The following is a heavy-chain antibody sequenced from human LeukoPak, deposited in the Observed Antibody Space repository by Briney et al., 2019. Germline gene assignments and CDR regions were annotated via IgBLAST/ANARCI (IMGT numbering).Heavy chain of an antibody. CDR3: ARDCCSGVSPGRTDY. J-gene: IGHJ4*02. V-gene: IGHV3-7*01. CDR2: IKQDGREK. CDR1: GFMFSDYW. D-gene: IGHD2-15*01. Sequence: GGALRLSCAASGFMFSDYWMSWVRQTPGKGLEWVANIKQDGREKHYVDSVKGRFTISRDNAKNSLYLQMNSLRAEDTAVYYCARDCCSGVSPGRTDYWGQGTLVTVSS.